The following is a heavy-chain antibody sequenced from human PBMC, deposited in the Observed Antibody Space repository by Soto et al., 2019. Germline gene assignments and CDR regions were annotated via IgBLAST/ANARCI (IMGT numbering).Heavy chain of an antibody. J-gene: IGHJ6*02. D-gene: IGHD3-3*01. CDR1: GGTFSSYA. CDR3: ARVTGPNYDFWSRYYPDYYYYGMDV. V-gene: IGHV1-69*06. Sequence: ASVKVSCKASGGTFSSYAISWVRQAPGQGLEWMGGIIPIFGTANYAQKFQGRVTITADKSTSTAYMELSSLRSEDTAVYYCARVTGPNYDFWSRYYPDYYYYGMDVWGQGTTVTVSS. CDR2: IIPIFGTA.